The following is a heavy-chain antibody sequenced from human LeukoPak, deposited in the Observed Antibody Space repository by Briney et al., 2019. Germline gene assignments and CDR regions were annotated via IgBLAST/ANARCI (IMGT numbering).Heavy chain of an antibody. J-gene: IGHJ4*02. CDR1: GFIFITYA. Sequence: PGRSLRLSCSASGFIFITYAMHWVRQAPGKGLEYVSGITTNGDSTFYADSVKGRFTISRDNSKNTLYLQMSSLRPEDTAVYYCVRGISSWLVDNFDYWGQGTLVTVSS. CDR3: VRGISSWLVDNFDY. D-gene: IGHD6-13*01. CDR2: ITTNGDST. V-gene: IGHV3-64D*06.